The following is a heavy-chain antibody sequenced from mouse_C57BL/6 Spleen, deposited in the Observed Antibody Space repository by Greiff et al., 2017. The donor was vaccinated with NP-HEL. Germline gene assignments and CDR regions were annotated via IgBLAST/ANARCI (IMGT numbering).Heavy chain of an antibody. V-gene: IGHV1-69*01. J-gene: IGHJ2*01. CDR3: ARSYDYDKRDFDY. CDR1: GYTFTSYW. CDR2: IDPSDSYT. D-gene: IGHD2-4*01. Sequence: QVQLQQPGAELVMPGASVKLSCKASGYTFTSYWMHWVKQRPGQGLEWIGEIDPSDSYTNYNQKFKGKSTLTVDKSSSTAYMQLSSLTSEDSAVYYCARSYDYDKRDFDYWGQGTTLTVSS.